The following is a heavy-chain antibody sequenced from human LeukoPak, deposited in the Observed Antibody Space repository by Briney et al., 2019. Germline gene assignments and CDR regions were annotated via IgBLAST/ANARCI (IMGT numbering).Heavy chain of an antibody. CDR2: INPNSGGT. CDR3: ARDNTVRGVDY. J-gene: IGHJ4*02. CDR1: GGTFSSYA. V-gene: IGHV1-2*04. Sequence: ASVKVSCKASGGTFSSYAISWVRQAPGQGLEWMGWINPNSGGTNYAQKFQGWVTMTRDTSISTAYMELSRLRSDDTAVYYCARDNTVRGVDYWGQGTLVTVSS. D-gene: IGHD3-10*01.